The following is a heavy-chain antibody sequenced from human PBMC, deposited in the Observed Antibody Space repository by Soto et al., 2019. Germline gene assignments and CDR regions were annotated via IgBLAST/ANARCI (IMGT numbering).Heavy chain of an antibody. CDR3: ARDPFRDYYDTSGYFRD. Sequence: EASVKVSCKASGYTFTSYGISWVRQAPGQGLEWMGWSSAYNGNTNYAQQLQGRVTMTTDTSTSTDYMELRSLRSDDMAVYYCARDPFRDYYDTSGYFRDWGQGTLVTVPS. J-gene: IGHJ4*02. CDR1: GYTFTSYG. D-gene: IGHD3-22*01. CDR2: SSAYNGNT. V-gene: IGHV1-18*03.